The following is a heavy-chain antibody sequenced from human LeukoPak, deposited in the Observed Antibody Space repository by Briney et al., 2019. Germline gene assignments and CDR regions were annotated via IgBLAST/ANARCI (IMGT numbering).Heavy chain of an antibody. J-gene: IGHJ3*02. CDR1: DDSFSSHY. D-gene: IGHD4-17*01. CDR3: ARDLVTVTKGFDI. CDR2: ISYIGST. Sequence: SETPSLTCAVSDDSFSSHYWTWIRQPPGKGLEWIGYISYIGSTNYNPSLKSRVTISIDTSKNQFSLKLSSVTAADTAVYYCARDLVTVTKGFDIWGQGTMVSVSS. V-gene: IGHV4-59*11.